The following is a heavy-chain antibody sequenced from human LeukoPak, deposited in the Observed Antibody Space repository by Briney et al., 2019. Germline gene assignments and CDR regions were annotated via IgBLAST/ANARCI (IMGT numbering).Heavy chain of an antibody. J-gene: IGHJ6*02. V-gene: IGHV4-59*01. CDR3: ARDRRGYSYGFDDYYYYGMDV. D-gene: IGHD5-18*01. Sequence: SETLSLTCTVSGGSISSYYWSWIRQPPGKGLEWIGYIYYSGSTNYNPSLKSRVTISVDTSKNQFSLKPSSVTAADTAVYYCARDRRGYSYGFDDYYYYGMDVWGQGTTVTVSS. CDR2: IYYSGST. CDR1: GGSISSYY.